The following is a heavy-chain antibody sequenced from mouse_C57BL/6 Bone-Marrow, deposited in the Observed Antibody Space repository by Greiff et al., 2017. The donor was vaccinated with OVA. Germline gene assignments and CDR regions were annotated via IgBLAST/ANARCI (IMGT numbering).Heavy chain of an antibody. D-gene: IGHD2-1*01. CDR2: ISDGGSYT. Sequence: EVKLVESGGGLVKPGGSLKLSCAASGFTFSSYAMSWVRQTPEERLEWVATISDGGSYTYYPDNVKGRFTISRDNAKNNLYLQMSHLKSEDTAMYYCARDEGGNYVDYWGQGTLVTVSA. CDR3: ARDEGGNYVDY. CDR1: GFTFSSYA. V-gene: IGHV5-4*01. J-gene: IGHJ3*01.